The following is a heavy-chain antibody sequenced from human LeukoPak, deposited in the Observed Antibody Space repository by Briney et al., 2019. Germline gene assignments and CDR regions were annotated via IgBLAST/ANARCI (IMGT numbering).Heavy chain of an antibody. V-gene: IGHV1-18*01. CDR2: ISAYNGHT. D-gene: IGHD2-2*01. CDR1: GYTFTSYG. J-gene: IGHJ4*02. CDR3: ARYCSSTSCPFDY. Sequence: GASVKVSCKASGYTFTSYGIRWVRQAPGQGLEWMRWISAYNGHTNYAQKLQGRVTMTTDTSTSTAYMELRSLRSDDTAVYYCARYCSSTSCPFDYWGQGTLVTVSS.